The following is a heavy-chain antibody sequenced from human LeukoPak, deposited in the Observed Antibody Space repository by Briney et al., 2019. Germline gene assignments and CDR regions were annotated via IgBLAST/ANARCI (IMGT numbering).Heavy chain of an antibody. V-gene: IGHV3-7*01. D-gene: IGHD3-10*02. CDR2: IKQGGSEK. J-gene: IGHJ6*04. CDR3: AELGITMIGGV. CDR1: GFTFGTLW. Sequence: PGGSLRLSCEASGFTFGTLWMSWVRQAPGKGLEWVANIKQGGSEKNYVDSVKGRFTIARDDAKNSLYLQMNSLRAEDTAVYYCAELGITMIGGVWGKGTTVTISS.